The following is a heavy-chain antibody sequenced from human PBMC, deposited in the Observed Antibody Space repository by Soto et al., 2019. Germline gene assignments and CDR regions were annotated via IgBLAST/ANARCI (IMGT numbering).Heavy chain of an antibody. CDR3: AKDTHSGWYYFDY. CDR1: GFTFDDYA. V-gene: IGHV3-9*01. CDR2: ISWNSGSI. D-gene: IGHD6-19*01. Sequence: PGGSLRLSCAASGFTFDDYAMHWVRQAPGKGLEWVSGISWNSGSIGYADSVKGRFTISRDNAKNSLYLQMNSLRAEDTALYYCAKDTHSGWYYFDYWGQGTLVTVSS. J-gene: IGHJ4*02.